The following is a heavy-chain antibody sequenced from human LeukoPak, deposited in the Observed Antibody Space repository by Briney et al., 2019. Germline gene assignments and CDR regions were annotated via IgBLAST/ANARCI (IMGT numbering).Heavy chain of an antibody. CDR2: IYHSGST. Sequence: SETLSLTCAVYGGSFSGYSWSWIRQPPGKGLEWIGYIYHSGSTYYNPSLKSRVTISVDRSKNQFSLKLSSVTAADTAVYYCARAGLNFDYWGQGTLVTVSS. CDR3: ARAGLNFDY. CDR1: GGSFSGYS. J-gene: IGHJ4*02. V-gene: IGHV4-30-2*01.